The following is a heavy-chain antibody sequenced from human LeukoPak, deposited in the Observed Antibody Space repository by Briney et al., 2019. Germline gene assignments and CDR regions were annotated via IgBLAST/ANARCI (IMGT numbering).Heavy chain of an antibody. V-gene: IGHV4-59*01. D-gene: IGHD3-22*01. J-gene: IGHJ5*02. CDR1: GGSISSYY. CDR3: ARGEDYHDSSGYYPNWFDP. CDR2: IYYSGST. Sequence: PSETLSLTCTVSGGSISSYYWSWIRQPPGKGLEWIGYIYYSGSTNYNPSLKSRVTISVDTSKNQFSLKLSSVTAADTAVYYCARGEDYHDSSGYYPNWFDPWGQGTLVTVSS.